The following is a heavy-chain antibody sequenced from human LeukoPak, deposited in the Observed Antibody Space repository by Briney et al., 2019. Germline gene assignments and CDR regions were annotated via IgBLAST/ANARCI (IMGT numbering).Heavy chain of an antibody. V-gene: IGHV4-61*01. D-gene: IGHD5-18*01. CDR3: ARGLRMSGYSYGREL. Sequence: PSETLSLTCTVSGGSVSSGSYYWSWIRQPPGKGLEWIGYIYYSGSTNYNPSLKSRVTISVDTSKNQFSLKLSSVTAADTAVYYCARGLRMSGYSYGRELWGQGTLVTVSS. J-gene: IGHJ4*02. CDR2: IYYSGST. CDR1: GGSVSSGSYY.